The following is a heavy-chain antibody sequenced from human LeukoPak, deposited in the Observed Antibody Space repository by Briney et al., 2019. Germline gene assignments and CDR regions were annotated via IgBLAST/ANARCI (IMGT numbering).Heavy chain of an antibody. CDR2: LYTGDNT. CDR3: ARDGGSGSPHGGHFYHGMDV. V-gene: IGHV3-66*01. CDR1: GFTVSSNY. J-gene: IGHJ6*02. D-gene: IGHD3-10*01. Sequence: GGSLRLSCAASGFTVSSNYMSWVRQAPGKGLEWVAFLYTGDNTYYADSVKDRFTISRDISKNTLHLQMNSLRAEDTAVYYCARDGGSGSPHGGHFYHGMDVWGQGTTVTVSS.